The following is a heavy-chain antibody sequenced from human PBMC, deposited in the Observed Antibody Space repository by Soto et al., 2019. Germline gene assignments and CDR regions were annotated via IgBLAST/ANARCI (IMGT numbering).Heavy chain of an antibody. CDR2: ISSSSSYI. J-gene: IGHJ3*02. D-gene: IGHD6-19*01. Sequence: GGSLRLSCAASGFTFSSYSMNWVRQAPGKGLEWVSSISSSSSYIYYADSVKGRFTISRDNAKNSLYLQMNSLRAEDTAVYYCARGSAVAGTGAFDIWGQGTMVTVSS. CDR1: GFTFSSYS. CDR3: ARGSAVAGTGAFDI. V-gene: IGHV3-21*01.